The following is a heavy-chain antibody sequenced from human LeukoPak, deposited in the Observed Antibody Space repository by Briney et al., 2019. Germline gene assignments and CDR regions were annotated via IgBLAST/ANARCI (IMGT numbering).Heavy chain of an antibody. D-gene: IGHD1-26*01. CDR2: ISASGDTT. V-gene: IGHV3-23*01. CDR3: AKDRKRSGSDYIPSLVYYYYGMDV. Sequence: GGSLRLSCAASGFTFSNSAMTWVRQSPGKGLEWVSDISASGDTTHYADSVKGRFTISRDNSKNTLYLQMNSLRAEDTAVYYCAKDRKRSGSDYIPSLVYYYYGMDVWGQGTTVTVSS. J-gene: IGHJ6*02. CDR1: GFTFSNSA.